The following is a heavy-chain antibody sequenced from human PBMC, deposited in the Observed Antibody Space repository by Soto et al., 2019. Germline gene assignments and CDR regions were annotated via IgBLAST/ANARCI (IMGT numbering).Heavy chain of an antibody. CDR3: ARAENYYYGMGV. CDR2: ISNSGSTI. V-gene: IGHV3-48*02. CDR1: GFTFSSYG. J-gene: IGHJ6*02. Sequence: GGSLRLSCAASGFTFSSYGMTWVRQAPGKGLQWVSYISNSGSTIKYADSVKGRFTISRDKAKKSLYLQMNSLRNEDTAVYYCARAENYYYGMGVWGQGTTVTVSS.